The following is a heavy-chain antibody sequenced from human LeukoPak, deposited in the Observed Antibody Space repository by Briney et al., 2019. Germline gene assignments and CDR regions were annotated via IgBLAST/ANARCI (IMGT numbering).Heavy chain of an antibody. Sequence: GESLKISCKGSGYIFTSYWIGWVRQMPGKGLDWMGIIYPDDSDARYSLSFQGQVTISADKSISTAFLQWSSLKASDTATYYCARLSSGWCFNFWGQGTLVTVSS. J-gene: IGHJ4*02. V-gene: IGHV5-51*01. D-gene: IGHD6-19*01. CDR3: ARLSSGWCFNF. CDR2: IYPDDSDA. CDR1: GYIFTSYW.